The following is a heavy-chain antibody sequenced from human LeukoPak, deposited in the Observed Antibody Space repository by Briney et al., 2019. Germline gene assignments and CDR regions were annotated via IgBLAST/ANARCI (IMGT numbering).Heavy chain of an antibody. CDR2: INHSGST. D-gene: IGHD6-13*01. CDR3: ARGLSIVYSSSWYAPAPFDAFDI. CDR1: GGSFSGYY. J-gene: IGHJ3*02. V-gene: IGHV4-34*01. Sequence: ETLSLTCAVYGGSFSGYYWSWIRQPPGKGLEWIGEINHSGSTNYNPSLKSRVTISVDTSKNQFSLKLSSVTAADTAVYYCARGLSIVYSSSWYAPAPFDAFDIWGQGTMVTVSS.